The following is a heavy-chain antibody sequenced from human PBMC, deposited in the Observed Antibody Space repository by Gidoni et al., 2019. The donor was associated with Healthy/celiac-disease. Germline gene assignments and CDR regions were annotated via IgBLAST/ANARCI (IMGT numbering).Heavy chain of an antibody. D-gene: IGHD3-16*02. Sequence: VQLQESGPGLVKPSQTLSLTCTVSVGSISSGGYYWSWIRQHPGKGLEWIGYIYYSGSTYYDPSLKSRVTISVDTSKNQFSLKLSSVTAADTAVYYCAMITFGGVIVDYWGQGTLVTVSS. J-gene: IGHJ4*02. CDR2: IYYSGST. CDR1: VGSISSGGYY. CDR3: AMITFGGVIVDY. V-gene: IGHV4-31*03.